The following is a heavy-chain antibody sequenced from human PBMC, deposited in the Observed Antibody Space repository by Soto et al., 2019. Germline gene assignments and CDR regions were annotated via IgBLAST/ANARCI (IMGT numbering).Heavy chain of an antibody. CDR3: ASSALPTVAGRREYYYYYGMDV. CDR1: GYTFTSYG. D-gene: IGHD6-19*01. V-gene: IGHV1-18*01. J-gene: IGHJ6*02. CDR2: ISAYNGNT. Sequence: ASVKVSCKASGYTFTSYGISWVRQAPGQGLEWMGWISAYNGNTNYAQKLQGRVTMTTDTSTSTAYMELRSLRSDDTAVYYCASSALPTVAGRREYYYYYGMDVWGQGTTVTV.